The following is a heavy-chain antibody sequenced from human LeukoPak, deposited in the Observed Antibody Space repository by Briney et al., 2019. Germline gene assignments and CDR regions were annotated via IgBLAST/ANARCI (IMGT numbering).Heavy chain of an antibody. Sequence: PGGSLRLSCAASGFTFSSYGMHWVRQAPGKGLEWVAFIRYDGSNKYYADSVKGRFTISRDNSKNTLYLQMNSLRAEDTAVYYCAKDHGRYFDWLLHTFDSSPDYWGQGTLVTVSS. CDR2: IRYDGSNK. D-gene: IGHD3-9*01. CDR1: GFTFSSYG. J-gene: IGHJ4*02. CDR3: AKDHGRYFDWLLHTFDSSPDY. V-gene: IGHV3-30*02.